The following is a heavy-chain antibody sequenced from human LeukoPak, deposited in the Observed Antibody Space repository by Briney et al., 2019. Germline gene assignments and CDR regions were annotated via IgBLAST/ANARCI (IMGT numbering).Heavy chain of an antibody. CDR3: AKDRVLGQQLVDDAFDV. CDR2: ISFHGANE. Sequence: GGSLRLSCAASGFSFGSYEMNWVRQAPGKGLDWVAVISFHGANEYYADSVKGRFTISRDNSKNTMLLQMNSLRAEDTAIYYCAKDRVLGQQLVDDAFDVWGQGTMVTVSS. V-gene: IGHV3-30*18. D-gene: IGHD6-13*01. CDR1: GFSFGSYE. J-gene: IGHJ3*01.